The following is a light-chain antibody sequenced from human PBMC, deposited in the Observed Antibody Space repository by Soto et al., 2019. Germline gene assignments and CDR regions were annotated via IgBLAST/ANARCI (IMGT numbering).Light chain of an antibody. J-gene: IGKJ3*01. CDR1: QSVSSY. Sequence: EIVLTQSPATLSLSPGERATLSCRASQSVSSYLAWYQQKPGQAPRLLIYDASNRATGIPARFSGSGSGTDFTLTISSLAPEDFAVYYCQQRSNWPSTFGPGTKVDIK. V-gene: IGKV3-11*01. CDR2: DAS. CDR3: QQRSNWPST.